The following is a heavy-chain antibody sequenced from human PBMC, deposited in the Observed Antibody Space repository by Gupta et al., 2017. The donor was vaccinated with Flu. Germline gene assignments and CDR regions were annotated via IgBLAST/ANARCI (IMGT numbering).Heavy chain of an antibody. CDR3: ARDSPHSSGWSIHAFDI. V-gene: IGHV1-69*06. CDR2: IIPIFGTA. Sequence: QVQLVQSGAEVKKPGSSVKVSCKASGGTFSSYAISWVRQAPGQGLEWMGGIIPIFGTANYAKKFQGRVTITADKSTSTAYMERSSLRSEDTAVDYCARDSPHSSGWSIHAFDIWGQGTMVTVSS. D-gene: IGHD6-19*01. CDR1: GGTFSSYA. J-gene: IGHJ3*02.